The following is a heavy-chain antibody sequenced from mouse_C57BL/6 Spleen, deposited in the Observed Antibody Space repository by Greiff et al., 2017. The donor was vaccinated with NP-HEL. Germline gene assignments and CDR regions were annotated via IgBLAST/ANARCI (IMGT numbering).Heavy chain of an antibody. Sequence: QVQLQQPGAELVRPGSSVKLSCKASGYTFTSYWMDWVKQRPGQGLEWIGNIYPSDSETHYNQKFKDKATLTVDKSSSTAYMQLSSLTSEDSAVYYCARSRDGYYFDYWGQGTTLTVSS. D-gene: IGHD3-3*01. CDR1: GYTFTSYW. V-gene: IGHV1-61*01. J-gene: IGHJ2*01. CDR3: ARSRDGYYFDY. CDR2: IYPSDSET.